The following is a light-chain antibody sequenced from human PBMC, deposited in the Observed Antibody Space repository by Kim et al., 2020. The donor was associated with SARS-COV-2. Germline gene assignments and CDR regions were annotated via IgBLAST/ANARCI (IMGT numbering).Light chain of an antibody. V-gene: IGKV1-5*01. CDR3: QHHSTYPIT. J-gene: IGKJ5*01. CDR1: QSIGGW. Sequence: GDRVTITCRASQSIGGWLAWYQQKPGKAPKLLIYDASSVESGVPSRFGGSGSGTEFTLTISSLQPDDSETYYCQHHSTYPITFGQGTRLEIK. CDR2: DAS.